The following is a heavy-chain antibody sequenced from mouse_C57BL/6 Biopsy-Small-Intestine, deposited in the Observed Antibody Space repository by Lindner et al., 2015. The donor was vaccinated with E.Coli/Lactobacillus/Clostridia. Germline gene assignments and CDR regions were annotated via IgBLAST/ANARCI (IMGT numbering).Heavy chain of an antibody. J-gene: IGHJ3*01. CDR3: ARASTMMIDIPMDY. CDR2: LHPTGGAT. CDR1: GYTFMHYY. D-gene: IGHD2-3*01. V-gene: IGHV1-64*01. Sequence: SVKVSCKASGYTFMHYYMHWVRQAPGQGLEWMGTLHPTGGATNYAQKFQGRVAMSRDTSTGIVYMELSSLKSDDTAVYYCARASTMMIDIPMDYWGQGTLVTVSA.